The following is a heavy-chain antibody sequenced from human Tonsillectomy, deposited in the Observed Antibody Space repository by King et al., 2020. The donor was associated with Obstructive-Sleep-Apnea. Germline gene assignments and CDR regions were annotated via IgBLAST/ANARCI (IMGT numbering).Heavy chain of an antibody. CDR2: IYLSGST. CDR1: GGSISSSNW. CDR3: ARDPSQLWPSYYYYYGMDV. Sequence: VQLQESGPGLVKPSGTLSLTCAVSGGSISSSNWWSWVRQPPGKGLEWIGEIYLSGSTNYNPSLKSRVTISVDTSKNQFSLKLSYVTAADTAVYYCARDPSQLWPSYYYYYGMDVWGQGTTVTVSS. J-gene: IGHJ6*02. D-gene: IGHD5-18*01. V-gene: IGHV4-4*02.